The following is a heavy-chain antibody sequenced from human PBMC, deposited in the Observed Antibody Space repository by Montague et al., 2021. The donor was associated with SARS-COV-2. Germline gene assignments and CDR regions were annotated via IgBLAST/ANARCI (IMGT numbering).Heavy chain of an antibody. D-gene: IGHD3-9*01. CDR2: IYYSGST. Sequence: SETLSLTCTVSGGSISSSSYYWGWIRQPPGKGLEWIGSIYYSGSTYYNPSLKSRVTISVDTSKNQFSLKLSSVTAADTAVYYCARRSYDIFTGYSITNWFDPWGQGTLVTVSS. CDR1: GGSISSSSYY. J-gene: IGHJ5*02. CDR3: ARRSYDIFTGYSITNWFDP. V-gene: IGHV4-39*01.